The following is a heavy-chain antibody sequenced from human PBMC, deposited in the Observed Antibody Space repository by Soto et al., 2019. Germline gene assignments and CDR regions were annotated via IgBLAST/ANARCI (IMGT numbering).Heavy chain of an antibody. J-gene: IGHJ4*02. Sequence: QVQLVQSGAEVKKPGSSVKVSCKASGGTFGSHAITWVRQAPGQGLEWMGGIIPIFGTSNYAQSFQGRLTIAADEVTRTAYMELRSLRSEDTAVYSCARGLSWGRGWAYFDYWGQGTLVTVS. D-gene: IGHD6-19*01. CDR2: IIPIFGTS. V-gene: IGHV1-69*01. CDR1: GGTFGSHA. CDR3: ARGLSWGRGWAYFDY.